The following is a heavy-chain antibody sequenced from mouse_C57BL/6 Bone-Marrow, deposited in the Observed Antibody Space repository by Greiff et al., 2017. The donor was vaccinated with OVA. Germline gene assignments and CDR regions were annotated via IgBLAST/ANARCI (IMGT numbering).Heavy chain of an antibody. Sequence: QVQLKQPGAELVKPGASVKLSCKASGYTFTSYWMHWVKQRPGRGLEWIGRIDPNSGGTKYNEKFKSQATLTVDKPSSTAYMQLSSLTSEDSAVYYCARSPLYYYGSSHWYFDVWGTGTTVTVSS. J-gene: IGHJ1*03. D-gene: IGHD1-1*01. V-gene: IGHV1-72*01. CDR1: GYTFTSYW. CDR3: ARSPLYYYGSSHWYFDV. CDR2: IDPNSGGT.